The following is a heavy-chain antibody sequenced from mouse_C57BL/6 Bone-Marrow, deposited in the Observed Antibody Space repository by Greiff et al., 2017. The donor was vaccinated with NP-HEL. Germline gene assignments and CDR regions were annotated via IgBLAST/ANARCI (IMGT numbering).Heavy chain of an antibody. CDR3: ARTRLYGSAY. V-gene: IGHV3-6*01. D-gene: IGHD1-1*01. Sequence: EVKLQESGPGLVKPSQSLSLTCSVTGYSITSGYYCSCIRQFPGNKLEWTGYISYDGSNNYNPSLKNRFSISRDASKNQFLLKLNSVTTEDAATDYCARTRLYGSAYWGQGTLVTVSA. J-gene: IGHJ3*01. CDR2: ISYDGSN. CDR1: GYSITSGYY.